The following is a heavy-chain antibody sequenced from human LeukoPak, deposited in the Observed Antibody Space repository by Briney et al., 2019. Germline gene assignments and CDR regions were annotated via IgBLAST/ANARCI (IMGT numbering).Heavy chain of an antibody. CDR3: ARGGGNFDY. Sequence: GGSLRLSCTASGFTFSSYGMHWVRQAPGKGLEWVAVISYDGSHKYYAESVKGRFTISRDNSKNTLYLQMNSLRAEDTAVYYCARGGGNFDYWGQGTLVTVSS. CDR1: GFTFSSYG. J-gene: IGHJ4*02. V-gene: IGHV3-30*03. CDR2: ISYDGSHK. D-gene: IGHD2-15*01.